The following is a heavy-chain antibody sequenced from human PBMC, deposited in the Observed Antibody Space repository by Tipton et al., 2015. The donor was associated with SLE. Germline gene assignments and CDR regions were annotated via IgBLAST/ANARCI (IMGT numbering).Heavy chain of an antibody. V-gene: IGHV4-39*02. D-gene: IGHD1-26*01. CDR1: GGSISSSSYY. J-gene: IGHJ5*01. CDR2: ILYSGST. CDR3: ARETRVDATFSKYDRFDS. Sequence: TLSLTCTVSGGSISSSSYYWGWIRQPPGKGLEWIGSILYSGSTNYNPSLKSRVTISLDKSTNRLSLKLHSVTAADTALYYCARETRVDATFSKYDRFDSWGQGALVSVSS.